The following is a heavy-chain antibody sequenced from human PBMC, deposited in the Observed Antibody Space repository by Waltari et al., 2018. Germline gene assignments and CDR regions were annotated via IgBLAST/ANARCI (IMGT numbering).Heavy chain of an antibody. Sequence: EVQLVESGGVVVQPGGSLRLSCAASGFTSDDYAMHWVRQAPGKGLEWVSLINWDGGSTYYADSVKNRFTISRDNSKNSLYLQMDSLRAEDTALYFCAKDKDGYRSGSYLYWGQGTLVTVSS. CDR1: GFTSDDYA. V-gene: IGHV3-43D*04. CDR3: AKDKDGYRSGSYLY. CDR2: INWDGGST. J-gene: IGHJ4*02. D-gene: IGHD3-10*01.